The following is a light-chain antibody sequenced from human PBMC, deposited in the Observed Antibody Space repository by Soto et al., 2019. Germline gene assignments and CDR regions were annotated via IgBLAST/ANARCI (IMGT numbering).Light chain of an antibody. CDR1: QSVSSY. J-gene: IGKJ1*01. V-gene: IGKV3-20*01. Sequence: EIVLTQSPGTLSLSPGERVILSCRASQSVSSYLAWYQQKPGQAPRLLIYGASSRATGIPDRFSGSGSGTDFILTISRLEPEDFAVYYCQQYGSSSTFGQGTKVDIK. CDR3: QQYGSSST. CDR2: GAS.